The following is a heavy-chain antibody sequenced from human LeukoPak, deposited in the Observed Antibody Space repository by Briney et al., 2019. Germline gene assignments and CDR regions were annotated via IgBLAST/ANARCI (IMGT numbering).Heavy chain of an antibody. CDR2: IIPIFGTA. J-gene: IGHJ3*02. D-gene: IGHD2-2*01. CDR3: ARGCSSTSCYRFPYDAFDI. CDR1: GGTFSSYA. Sequence: ASVKVSCKASGGTFSSYAISWVRQAPGQGLEWMGGIIPIFGTANYAQKFQGRVTITADESTSTAYMELSSLRSEDTAVYYCARGCSSTSCYRFPYDAFDIWGQGTMVTVSS. V-gene: IGHV1-69*13.